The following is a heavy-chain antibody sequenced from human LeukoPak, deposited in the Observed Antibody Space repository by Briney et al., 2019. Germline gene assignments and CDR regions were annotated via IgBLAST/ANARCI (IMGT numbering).Heavy chain of an antibody. CDR3: ARDRRSGEDSNF. J-gene: IGHJ4*02. CDR2: IFYSGST. Sequence: SETLSLTCAVSGDSISSSSYYWGWIRQPPGKGLEWIGSIFYSGSTYYNPSLKSRVTISVDTSKNQFYLKLSSVTAADTAVYYCARDRRSGEDSNFWGQGTLVTVSS. CDR1: GDSISSSSYY. V-gene: IGHV4-39*07. D-gene: IGHD2-15*01.